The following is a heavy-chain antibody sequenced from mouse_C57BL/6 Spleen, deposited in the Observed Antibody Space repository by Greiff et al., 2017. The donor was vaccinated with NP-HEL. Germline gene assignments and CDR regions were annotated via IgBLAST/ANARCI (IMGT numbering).Heavy chain of an antibody. CDR1: GYTFTSYG. CDR3: ARGKNWDVDWYFDV. D-gene: IGHD4-1*01. Sequence: QVQLQQSGAELARPGASVKLSCKASGYTFTSYGISWVKQRTGQGLEWIGEIYPRSGNTYYNEKFKGKATLTADKSSSTAYMELRSLTSEDSAVYFCARGKNWDVDWYFDVWGTGTTATVSS. V-gene: IGHV1-81*01. CDR2: IYPRSGNT. J-gene: IGHJ1*03.